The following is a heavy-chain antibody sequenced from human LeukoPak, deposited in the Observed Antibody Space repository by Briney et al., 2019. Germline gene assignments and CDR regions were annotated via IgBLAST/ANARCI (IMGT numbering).Heavy chain of an antibody. V-gene: IGHV3-7*01. CDR2: IKQDGSEK. D-gene: IGHD3-9*01. J-gene: IGHJ6*03. Sequence: PGGSLRLSCAASEFTFSSYWMSWVRQAPGRGLEWVANIKQDGSEKYYVDSVKGRFTISRDNAKNSLYLQMNSLRAEDTAVYYCARIGHFDWFTYYYYYMDVWGKGTTVTVSS. CDR3: ARIGHFDWFTYYYYYMDV. CDR1: EFTFSSYW.